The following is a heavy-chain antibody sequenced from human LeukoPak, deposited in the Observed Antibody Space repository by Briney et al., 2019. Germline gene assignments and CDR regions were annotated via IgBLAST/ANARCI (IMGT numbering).Heavy chain of an antibody. CDR2: IRGKTDTYAT. CDR3: TSSKVGTTSGDY. Sequence: NPGGSLRLSCAASGFTFSGSTMHWVRQASGKGLEWVGRIRGKTDTYATAYAASLKIRFTISRDDSKNTAYLHMNRLEADDTAVYYCTSSKVGTTSGDYWGQGTLVTVSS. J-gene: IGHJ4*02. D-gene: IGHD1-26*01. V-gene: IGHV3-73*01. CDR1: GFTFSGST.